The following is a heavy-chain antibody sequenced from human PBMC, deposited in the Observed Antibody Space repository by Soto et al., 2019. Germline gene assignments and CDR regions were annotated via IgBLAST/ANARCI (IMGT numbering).Heavy chain of an antibody. CDR2: ISYDGSNK. J-gene: IGHJ4*02. Sequence: QVQLEESGGAVVQPGRSLRLSCAASGFAFSSYAMQWVGQAPGKGLEWVAGISYDGSNKHYADSVKGRYTISRDNSKTTLFLQINSLSTEDTTVYYCVRDYNDGIGRYDYWGQGTPVTVSS. V-gene: IGHV3-30-3*01. CDR1: GFAFSSYA. D-gene: IGHD1-1*01. CDR3: VRDYNDGIGRYDY.